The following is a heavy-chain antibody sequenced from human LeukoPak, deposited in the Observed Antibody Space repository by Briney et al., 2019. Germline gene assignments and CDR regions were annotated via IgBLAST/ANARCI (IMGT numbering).Heavy chain of an antibody. J-gene: IGHJ5*02. CDR1: GFTFSGSG. V-gene: IGHV3-30*02. CDR2: IRYDGSNK. D-gene: IGHD2-8*01. Sequence: GGSLRLSCAASGFTFSGSGMHWVRQAPGKGLEWVTFIRYDGSNKYYTDSVKGRFTISRDNAKNSLYLQMNSLRAEDTAVYYCARDGGVYAISFDPWGQGTLVTVSS. CDR3: ARDGGVYAISFDP.